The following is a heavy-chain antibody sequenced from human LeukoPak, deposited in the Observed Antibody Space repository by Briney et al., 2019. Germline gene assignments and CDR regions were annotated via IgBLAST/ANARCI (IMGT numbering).Heavy chain of an antibody. V-gene: IGHV1-8*01. CDR3: AKGYSSSWHDY. J-gene: IGHJ4*02. CDR2: VNPDSANT. CDR1: GYTFTSYD. D-gene: IGHD6-13*01. Sequence: GASVKVSCKASGYTFTSYDINWVRQATGQGLELMGWVNPDSANTGYAQKFQGRVTMTRSTSINTAYMELSGLRSEDTAVYYCAKGYSSSWHDYWGQGTLVTVS.